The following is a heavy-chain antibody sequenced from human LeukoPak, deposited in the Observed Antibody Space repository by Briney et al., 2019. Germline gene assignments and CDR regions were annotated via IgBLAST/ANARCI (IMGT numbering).Heavy chain of an antibody. CDR1: GGSISGSSYY. CDR3: ARLNQMTTVTTEYYYGMDV. V-gene: IGHV4-39*01. J-gene: IGHJ6*02. Sequence: PSETLSLTCTVSGGSISGSSYYWGWIRQPPGKGLEWMGNIYFSGRTHYNPSLKSRVSISVETSKNQFSLKLRSVPAADTAVYYCARLNQMTTVTTEYYYGMDVWGQGTSVTVSS. D-gene: IGHD4-17*01. CDR2: IYFSGRT.